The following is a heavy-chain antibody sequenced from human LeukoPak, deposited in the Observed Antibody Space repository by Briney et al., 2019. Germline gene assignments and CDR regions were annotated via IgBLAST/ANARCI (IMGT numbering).Heavy chain of an antibody. D-gene: IGHD1-1*01. V-gene: IGHV4-59*01. J-gene: IGHJ4*02. CDR1: GAYISISY. CDR2: IYYSGST. Sequence: SETLSLTCSVSGAYISISYWSSIRQPPGKGLEWIGYIYYSGSTNYNPSLKSRVTISVDTSKNQFSLKLSSVTAVDTAVYYCARDGVAHGTVIGYWGQGTLVTVSS. CDR3: ARDGVAHGTVIGY.